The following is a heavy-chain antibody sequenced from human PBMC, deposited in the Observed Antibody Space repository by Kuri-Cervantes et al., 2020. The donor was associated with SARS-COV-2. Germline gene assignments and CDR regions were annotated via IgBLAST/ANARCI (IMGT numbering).Heavy chain of an antibody. CDR2: IYHSGST. J-gene: IGHJ1*01. V-gene: IGHV4-38-2*01. CDR3: AKSSTITIFGVVIIPEYFQH. Sequence: GSLRLSCAVSDYSISSGYYWGWIRQPPGKGLEWIGSIYHSGSTYYNPSLKSRVTISVDTSRNQFSLKLSSVTAADTAVYYCAKSSTITIFGVVIIPEYFQHWGQGTLVTVSS. CDR1: DYSISSGYY. D-gene: IGHD3-3*01.